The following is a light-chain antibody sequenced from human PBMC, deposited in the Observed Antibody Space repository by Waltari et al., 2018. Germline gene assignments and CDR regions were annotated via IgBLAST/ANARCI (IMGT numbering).Light chain of an antibody. Sequence: LQLTPSSLTLAASVRDRVTITCRASQSITRWLAWYQQKPGRAPKLLIYDASKLVTGVPSRFSGSGSGTVFTLTISSLEPDDFATYYCQQFVGYPYAFGQGTKVETK. V-gene: IGKV1-5*03. CDR1: QSITRW. CDR3: QQFVGYPYA. J-gene: IGKJ2*01. CDR2: DAS.